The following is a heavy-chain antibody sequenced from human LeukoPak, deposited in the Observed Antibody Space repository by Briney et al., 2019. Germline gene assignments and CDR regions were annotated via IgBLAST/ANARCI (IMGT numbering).Heavy chain of an antibody. D-gene: IGHD2-21*01. J-gene: IGHJ6*04. Sequence: KPSETLSLTCAVYGGSFSGYYWSWIRQPPGKGLEWIGEINHSGSTNYNPSLKSRVTISVDTSKNQFSLKLSSVTAAGTAVYYCAGGRRGIGGDLIYGMDVWGKGTTVTVFS. CDR3: AGGRRGIGGDLIYGMDV. CDR1: GGSFSGYY. V-gene: IGHV4-34*01. CDR2: INHSGST.